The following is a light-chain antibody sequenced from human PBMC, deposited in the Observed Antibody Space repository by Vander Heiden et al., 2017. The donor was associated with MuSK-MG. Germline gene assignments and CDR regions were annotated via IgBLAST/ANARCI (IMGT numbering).Light chain of an antibody. J-gene: IGLJ3*02. CDR3: QEWASSTALV. CDR1: KLGDKY. CDR2: QDT. V-gene: IGLV3-1*01. Sequence: SYDLTQPPSVSVAPGQTANITCSGDKLGDKYACWYQQKPGQSPVWVSYQDTERPSGIPGRVSASNSGNTETLTTSGTQAVDDADDYCQEWASSTALVFGGGTKLTVL.